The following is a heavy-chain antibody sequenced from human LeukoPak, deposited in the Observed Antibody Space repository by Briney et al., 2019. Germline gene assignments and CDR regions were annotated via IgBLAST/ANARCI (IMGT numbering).Heavy chain of an antibody. CDR2: INPSGGT. V-gene: IGHV1-18*01. Sequence: ASVKVSCKASGYTFTSYGISWVRQAPGQGLEWMGWINPSGGTNYAQRLQGRVTMTTDTSTSTVYMDLRSLRSDDTAVYYCARHRLHRLYYDSSGYYHDAFDIWGQGTMVTVSS. D-gene: IGHD3-22*01. CDR1: GYTFTSYG. CDR3: ARHRLHRLYYDSSGYYHDAFDI. J-gene: IGHJ3*02.